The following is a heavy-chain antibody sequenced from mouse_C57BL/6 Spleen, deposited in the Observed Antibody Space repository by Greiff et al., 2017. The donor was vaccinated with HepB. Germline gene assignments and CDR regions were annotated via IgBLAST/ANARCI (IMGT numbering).Heavy chain of an antibody. D-gene: IGHD1-1*01. Sequence: EVQLQQSGGDLVKPGGSLKLSCAASGFTFSSYGMSWVRQTPDKRLEWVATISSGGSYTYYPDSVKGRFTISRDNAKNTLYLQMSSLKSEDTAMYYCVRHGDYYGSSPAWFAYWGQGTLVTVSA. CDR3: VRHGDYYGSSPAWFAY. J-gene: IGHJ3*01. V-gene: IGHV5-6*01. CDR1: GFTFSSYG. CDR2: ISSGGSYT.